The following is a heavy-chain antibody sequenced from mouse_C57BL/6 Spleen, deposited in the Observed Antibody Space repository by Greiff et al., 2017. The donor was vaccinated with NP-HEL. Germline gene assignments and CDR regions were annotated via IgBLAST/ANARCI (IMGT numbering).Heavy chain of an antibody. CDR2: SLLGSSTI. CDR1: GFTFSDYG. J-gene: IGHJ3*01. D-gene: IGHD2-4*01. CDR3: AREDYDGAWFAY. Sequence: EVKLVESGGGLVTPGGSGRLSCAASGFTFSDYGMHWVRQAPEKGLEWAAYSLLGSSTIYYADTVKGRFTISRDNAKNTLFLQMTSLRSEDTAMYYCAREDYDGAWFAYWGQGTLVTVSA. V-gene: IGHV5-17*01.